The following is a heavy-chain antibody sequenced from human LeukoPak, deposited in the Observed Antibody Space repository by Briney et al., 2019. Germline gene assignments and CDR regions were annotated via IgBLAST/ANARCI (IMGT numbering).Heavy chain of an antibody. J-gene: IGHJ4*02. Sequence: PGGSLRLSCAASGFTFRNYWMNWVRQSPGKGLEGVANIKQDGSEKYYVDSVEGRFTVSRDNTKNSLYLQMNSLRAEDTAVYYCALQMGYCSGGSCSGYFDYWGQGTLVTVSS. D-gene: IGHD2-15*01. CDR3: ALQMGYCSGGSCSGYFDY. CDR1: GFTFRNYW. V-gene: IGHV3-7*03. CDR2: IKQDGSEK.